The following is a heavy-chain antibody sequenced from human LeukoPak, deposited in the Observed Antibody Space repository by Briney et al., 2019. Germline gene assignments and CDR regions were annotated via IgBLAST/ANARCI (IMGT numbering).Heavy chain of an antibody. CDR1: GFTFSSYW. D-gene: IGHD1-26*01. CDR3: ARGGRVGAYDY. Sequence: GGSLRLSCAASGFTFSSYWMHWVRQAPGKGLVWVSRINSDGSSTSYADSVKGQFTISRDNAKNTLYLQMNSLRAEDTAVYYCARGGRVGAYDYWGQGTLVTVSS. V-gene: IGHV3-74*01. CDR2: INSDGSST. J-gene: IGHJ4*02.